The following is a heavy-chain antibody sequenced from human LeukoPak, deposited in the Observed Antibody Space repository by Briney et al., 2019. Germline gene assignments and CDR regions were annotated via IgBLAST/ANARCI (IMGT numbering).Heavy chain of an antibody. CDR2: ISSGSSYI. CDR1: GFTFSSYS. J-gene: IGHJ4*02. CDR3: AKGFDWLLSYYFDY. D-gene: IGHD3-9*01. Sequence: GGSLRLSCAASGFTFSSYSMNWVRQAPGKGLEWVSSISSGSSYIYYADSVKGRFTISRDNSKNTLYLQMNSLRAEDTAVYYCAKGFDWLLSYYFDYWGQGTLVTVSS. V-gene: IGHV3-21*01.